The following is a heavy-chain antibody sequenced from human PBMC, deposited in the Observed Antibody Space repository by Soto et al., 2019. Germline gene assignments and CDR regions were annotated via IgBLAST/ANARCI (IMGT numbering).Heavy chain of an antibody. CDR3: AGWGGHYYNY. V-gene: IGHV3-7*03. CDR2: IRPDGSET. Sequence: EVQLVQSGGGLVQPGGSLRLSCVGSGFTFTDFYMNWVRQAPGKGLEWVANIRPDGSETNYVESVKGRFTTSRDNANDSLFLQMNSLRAADTAVYYCAGWGGHYYNYWGQGILVTVSS. D-gene: IGHD3-22*01. J-gene: IGHJ4*02. CDR1: GFTFTDFY.